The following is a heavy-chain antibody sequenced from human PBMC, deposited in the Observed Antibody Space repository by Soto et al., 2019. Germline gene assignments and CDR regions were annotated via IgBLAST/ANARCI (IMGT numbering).Heavy chain of an antibody. CDR3: ARDFSRGGSGYYPFDS. CDR2: ISYDGINK. D-gene: IGHD3-22*01. CDR1: GITFSSYG. J-gene: IGHJ4*02. Sequence: LRLSCAASGITFSSYGMHWVRQAPGKGLEWVAVISYDGINKYYADSVKGRFTVSRDNSKNTLYLQMNSLRDEDTALCYCARDFSRGGSGYYPFDSWGQGTLVTVPS. V-gene: IGHV3-30*03.